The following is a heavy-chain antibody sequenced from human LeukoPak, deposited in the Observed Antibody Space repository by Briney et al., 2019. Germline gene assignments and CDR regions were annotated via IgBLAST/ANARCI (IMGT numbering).Heavy chain of an antibody. J-gene: IGHJ2*01. CDR2: ISNSDTI. CDR3: ARSNYGSGSPGKKSYWYFDL. Sequence: PGGSLRLSCAASGFTFSSYEMNWVRQAPGKGLEWISYISNSDTIYYADSVKARFTISRDNAKNSLYLQTNNLRAEDTAVYYCARSNYGSGSPGKKSYWYFDLWGRGTLVPVSS. CDR1: GFTFSSYE. D-gene: IGHD3-10*01. V-gene: IGHV3-48*03.